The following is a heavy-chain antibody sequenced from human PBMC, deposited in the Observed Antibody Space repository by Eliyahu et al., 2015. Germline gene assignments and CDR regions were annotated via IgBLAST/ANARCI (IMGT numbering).Heavy chain of an antibody. V-gene: IGHV3-9*01. Sequence: EVQLVESGGGLVQPGRSLRLSCAASGFXFDDYAMHWVRQAPGKGLEWVSGISWNSGTVAYADSVKGRFTISRDNAKNSLYLQMNSLRAEDTALYYCAKGVSYVFEGMDVWGQGTTVTVSS. D-gene: IGHD3-16*01. J-gene: IGHJ6*02. CDR3: AKGVSYVFEGMDV. CDR2: ISWNSGTV. CDR1: GFXFDDYA.